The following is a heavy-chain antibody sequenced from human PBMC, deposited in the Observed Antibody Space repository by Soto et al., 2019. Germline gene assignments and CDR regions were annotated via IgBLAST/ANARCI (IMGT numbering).Heavy chain of an antibody. J-gene: IGHJ4*02. CDR3: AHGSGWLFDY. CDR1: GFSLSTSGVG. V-gene: IGHV2-5*02. Sequence: QITLKESGPTLVKPTQTLTLTCAFSGFSLSTSGVGVGWIRQPPGKALEWLALLYWDGDIRYSPSLRSRLTLTKDTSKNQVVLTMTNMDPVDTATYYCAHGSGWLFDYWGQGTLVTVYS. D-gene: IGHD6-19*01. CDR2: LYWDGDI.